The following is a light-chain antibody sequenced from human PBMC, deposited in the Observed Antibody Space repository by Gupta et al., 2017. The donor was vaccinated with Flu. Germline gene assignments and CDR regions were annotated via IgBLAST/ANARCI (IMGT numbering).Light chain of an antibody. Sequence: IYVTHPPSFLSASVGDRVTITCRASQGIHNFLAWYQQTPGKAPKLLIYAASTRKSGVPARFRGLRTWAELTLTVSRLQLVDFATSSCQQVNSYPLSFGHGTKVDLK. V-gene: IGKV1-9*01. CDR1: QGIHNF. J-gene: IGKJ3*01. CDR3: QQVNSYPLS. CDR2: AAS.